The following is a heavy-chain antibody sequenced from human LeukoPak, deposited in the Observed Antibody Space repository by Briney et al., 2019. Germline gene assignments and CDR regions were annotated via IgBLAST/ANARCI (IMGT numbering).Heavy chain of an antibody. Sequence: ASVKVSCKASGGTFSSYAISWVRQAPGQGLEWMGGIIPIFGTANYAQKFQGRVTITTDESTSTAYMELSSLRAEDTAVYYCARDGGSYRFDYWGQGTLVTVSS. CDR1: GGTFSSYA. V-gene: IGHV1-69*05. CDR3: ARDGGSYRFDY. D-gene: IGHD1-26*01. CDR2: IIPIFGTA. J-gene: IGHJ4*02.